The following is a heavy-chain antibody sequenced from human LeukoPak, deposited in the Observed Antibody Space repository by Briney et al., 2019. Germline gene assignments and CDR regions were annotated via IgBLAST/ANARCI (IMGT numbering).Heavy chain of an antibody. CDR2: INTNNGNT. V-gene: IGHV1-18*01. Sequence: ASVKVSCKASGHTFSTYGLMWVRQAPGQGLEWMGWINTNNGNTNYAQKFQGRVTMTTDTSTSTGYMELRSLRSDDTAVYYCARWGSGYLTYYFDYWGQGTLVTVSS. D-gene: IGHD3-22*01. J-gene: IGHJ4*02. CDR1: GHTFSTYG. CDR3: ARWGSGYLTYYFDY.